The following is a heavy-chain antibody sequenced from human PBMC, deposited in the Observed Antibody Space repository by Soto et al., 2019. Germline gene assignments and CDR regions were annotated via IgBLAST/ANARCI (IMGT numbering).Heavy chain of an antibody. CDR2: IPYDGSNK. CDR3: ANLVVVAANYYYGMDV. D-gene: IGHD2-15*01. J-gene: IGHJ6*02. Sequence: QTGGSLRLSCAASGFTFSSYGMHWVRQAPGKGLEWVAVIPYDGSNKYYAEYVKGRFTISRENSKNKLYLQMNSLKAEDTAVYYCANLVVVAANYYYGMDVWGQGTTVTVSS. CDR1: GFTFSSYG. V-gene: IGHV3-30*18.